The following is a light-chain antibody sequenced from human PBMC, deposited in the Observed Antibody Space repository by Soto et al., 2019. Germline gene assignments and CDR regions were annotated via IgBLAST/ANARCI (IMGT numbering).Light chain of an antibody. CDR3: HQYGSSPTT. J-gene: IGKJ1*01. V-gene: IGKV3-20*01. Sequence: EIVLTQSPGTLSLSPGERATLSCRASQSVSNSYLAWYQQKPGRSPRLLIYGASSRATDIPDRFSGSVSGTDFNLTISILEPVDAAVYACHQYGSSPTTFGQGKKVEI. CDR2: GAS. CDR1: QSVSNSY.